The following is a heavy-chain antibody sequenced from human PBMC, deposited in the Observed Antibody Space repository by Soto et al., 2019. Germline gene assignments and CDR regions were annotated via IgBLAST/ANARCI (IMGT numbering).Heavy chain of an antibody. Sequence: SVKVSCKASGGTFSSYAISWVRQAPGQGLEWMGGIIPIFGTANYAQKFQGRVTITADKSTSTAYMELSSLRSEDTAVYYCASDLGVAATEDNWFDPWGQGTLVTVSS. V-gene: IGHV1-69*06. CDR2: IIPIFGTA. D-gene: IGHD2-15*01. J-gene: IGHJ5*02. CDR1: GGTFSSYA. CDR3: ASDLGVAATEDNWFDP.